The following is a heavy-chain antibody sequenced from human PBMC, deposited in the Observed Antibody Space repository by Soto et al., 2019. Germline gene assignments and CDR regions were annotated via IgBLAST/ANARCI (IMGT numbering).Heavy chain of an antibody. CDR2: IYYSGST. CDR3: ARGSHYGGNPSVDY. V-gene: IGHV4-30-4*01. J-gene: IGHJ4*02. D-gene: IGHD4-17*01. Sequence: PSETLSLTCTVSGGSISSGDYYWSWIRQPPGKGLEWIGYIYYSGSTYYNPSLKSRVTISVDTSKNQFSLKLSSVTAADTAVYYCARGSHYGGNPSVDYWGQGTLVTVSS. CDR1: GGSISSGDYY.